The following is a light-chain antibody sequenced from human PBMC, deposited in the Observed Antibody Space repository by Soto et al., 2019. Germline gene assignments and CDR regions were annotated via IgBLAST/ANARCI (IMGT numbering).Light chain of an antibody. V-gene: IGKV1-39*01. J-gene: IGKJ2*01. CDR3: QQSYNVPFT. Sequence: DIQMTQSPASLSASVGARVTITCRASQSITTYLNWYQQRPGKAPNLLIYTTSNLQTGVPSRFSGSGYGTDFTLTISSLQPEDFATYYCQQSYNVPFTFGQGTKLEIK. CDR1: QSITTY. CDR2: TTS.